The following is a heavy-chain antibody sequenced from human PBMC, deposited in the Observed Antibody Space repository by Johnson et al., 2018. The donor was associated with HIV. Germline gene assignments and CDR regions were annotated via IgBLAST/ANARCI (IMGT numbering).Heavy chain of an antibody. CDR1: GFTFDNYG. D-gene: IGHD7-27*01. V-gene: IGHV3-20*04. CDR2: SSWNGGRT. Sequence: VQLVESGGGLVQPGGSLRLSCAASGFTFDNYGMSWVRQGPGKGLEWVSGSSWNGGRTSYADSVKGRFTISRDNAKNSLFLQMNSLRAEDTALYYCARVGLTGAQTGDAFDIWGQGTMVTVSS. CDR3: ARVGLTGAQTGDAFDI. J-gene: IGHJ3*02.